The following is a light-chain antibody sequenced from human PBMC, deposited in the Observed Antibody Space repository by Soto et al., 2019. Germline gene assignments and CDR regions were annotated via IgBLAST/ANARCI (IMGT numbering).Light chain of an antibody. J-gene: IGLJ1*01. V-gene: IGLV2-14*01. CDR3: SSYTRSSTYV. Sequence: QSVLTQPASVSGSPGQSIAISCTGTSSDVGGDYNFVSWYQQHPGKVPKLIIYDVTNRPSGVSNRFSGSKSGNTASLTITGLQAEDEADYYCSSYTRSSTYVFGTGTKVTVL. CDR1: SSDVGGDYNF. CDR2: DVT.